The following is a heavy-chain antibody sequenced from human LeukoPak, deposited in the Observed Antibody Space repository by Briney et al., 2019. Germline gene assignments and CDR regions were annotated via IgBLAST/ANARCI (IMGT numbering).Heavy chain of an antibody. J-gene: IGHJ4*02. CDR3: ARALSPGCRTWRVCYFDY. D-gene: IGHD2-8*01. CDR2: IKEDGSEE. Sequence: GGSLRLSCSASGFSFSDYWMNWVRQAPGRGLERVANIKEDGSEEYYVDSVKGRFTISRDNAKNSLYLQMNSLRAEDTAVYYCARALSPGCRTWRVCYFDYWGQGTLVSVSS. V-gene: IGHV3-7*01. CDR1: GFSFSDYW.